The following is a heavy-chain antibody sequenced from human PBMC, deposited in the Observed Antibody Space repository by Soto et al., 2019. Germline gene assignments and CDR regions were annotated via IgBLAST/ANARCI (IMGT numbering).Heavy chain of an antibody. J-gene: IGHJ5*02. V-gene: IGHV1-3*04. CDR2: INTGNGNT. D-gene: IGHD2-21*02. CDR1: GYPFTAST. CDR3: ATLCGDDSYSSDR. Sequence: QVQLVQSGAEVKKPGASVKVSCKASGYPFTASTMHWVRQAPGQRLEWMGWINTGNGNTKYSQKFQGRVTITSDTSASTAYMELSSLRSEDTAVYYCATLCGDDSYSSDRWGQGTLVTVSS.